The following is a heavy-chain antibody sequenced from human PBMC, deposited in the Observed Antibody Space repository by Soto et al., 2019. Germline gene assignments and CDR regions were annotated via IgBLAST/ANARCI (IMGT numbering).Heavy chain of an antibody. CDR2: IYPGDSDT. Sequence: GESLKISCKGSGYSFTSYWIGWVRQMPGKGLEWMGIIYPGDSDTRYSLSFKGQVSKSADKSISTDYLQWSSLKASDTAMYYCARQLAPSDYDILTGYPNDAFDIWGQGTMVTVSS. CDR3: ARQLAPSDYDILTGYPNDAFDI. D-gene: IGHD3-9*01. CDR1: GYSFTSYW. J-gene: IGHJ3*02. V-gene: IGHV5-51*01.